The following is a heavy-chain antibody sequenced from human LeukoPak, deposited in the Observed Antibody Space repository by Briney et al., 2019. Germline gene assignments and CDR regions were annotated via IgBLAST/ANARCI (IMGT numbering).Heavy chain of an antibody. V-gene: IGHV4-59*08. CDR3: ARRRGDFWSDYYAFDY. D-gene: IGHD3-3*01. CDR2: IYYSGST. J-gene: IGHJ4*02. CDR1: GGSISNSY. Sequence: PSETLSLTCTVSGGSISNSYWSWIRQPPGKGPEWIGYIYYSGSTNYNPSLTSRVTISLDTSKNQFSLKLSSVTAADTAVYYCARRRGDFWSDYYAFDYWGQGTLVTISS.